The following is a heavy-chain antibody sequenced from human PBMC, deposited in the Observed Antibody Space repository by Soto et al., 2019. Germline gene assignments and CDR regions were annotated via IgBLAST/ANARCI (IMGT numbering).Heavy chain of an antibody. V-gene: IGHV1-2*02. J-gene: IGHJ6*02. CDR1: GYTFTDYY. CDR2: INPNSGVT. CDR3: ARGSSDLFYYYSSGLDV. D-gene: IGHD6-6*01. Sequence: QVQLLQSGAEVKMPGASVKVSCKASGYTFTDYYIHWVRQAPAQGLEWMGWINPNSGVTNYAQKFPGRVTMSRDTSISSAYMELSSLRSDDTAVYFCARGSSDLFYYYSSGLDVWGQGTTVTVSS.